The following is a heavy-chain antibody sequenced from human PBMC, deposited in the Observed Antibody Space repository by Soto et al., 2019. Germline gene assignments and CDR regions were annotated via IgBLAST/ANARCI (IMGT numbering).Heavy chain of an antibody. CDR3: ARHESYSGSFRIFDY. D-gene: IGHD1-26*01. Sequence: PSETLSLTCTVSGGSISSYYWSWIRQPPGKGLEWIGYIYYSGSTNYNPSLKSRVTISVDTSKNQFSLKLSSVTAADTAVYYCARHESYSGSFRIFDYWGQGTLVTVSS. J-gene: IGHJ4*02. CDR2: IYYSGST. V-gene: IGHV4-59*01. CDR1: GGSISSYY.